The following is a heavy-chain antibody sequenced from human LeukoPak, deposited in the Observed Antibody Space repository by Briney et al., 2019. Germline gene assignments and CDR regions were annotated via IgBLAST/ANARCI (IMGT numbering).Heavy chain of an antibody. CDR2: ISGSGGST. CDR3: AKLYGSGSWDYYYGMDV. V-gene: IGHV3-23*01. Sequence: GGSLRLSCAASGFTFSSYAMSWVRQAPGKGLEWVSAISGSGGSTYYADSVKGRSTISRDNSKNTLYLQMNSLRAEDTAVYYCAKLYGSGSWDYYYGMDVWGKGTTVTVSS. J-gene: IGHJ6*04. CDR1: GFTFSSYA. D-gene: IGHD3-10*01.